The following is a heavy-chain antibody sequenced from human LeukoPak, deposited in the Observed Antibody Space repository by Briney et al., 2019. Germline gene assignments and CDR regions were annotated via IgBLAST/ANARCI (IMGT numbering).Heavy chain of an antibody. Sequence: PGGSLRLSCAASGFTFSRYGMHWVRQAPGKGLEWVTIIWYDGSNKYYADSVKGRFTISRDISKNTLYLQMNSLRAEDSALYYCARGGRGSAAVVAPRSFDIWGQGTMVTVSS. CDR2: IWYDGSNK. CDR1: GFTFSRYG. D-gene: IGHD3-22*01. CDR3: ARGGRGSAAVVAPRSFDI. V-gene: IGHV3-30*02. J-gene: IGHJ3*02.